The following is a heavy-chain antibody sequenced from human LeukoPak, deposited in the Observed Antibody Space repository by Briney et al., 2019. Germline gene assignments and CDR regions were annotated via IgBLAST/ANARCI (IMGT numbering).Heavy chain of an antibody. Sequence: SETLSLTCTVSGGSISSGDYYWSWIRQPPGKGLEWIGYIYYSGSTYYNPSLKSRVTIPVDTSKNQFSLKLSSVTAADTAVYYCARRPYVWGSYRYRTPFDYWGQGTLVTVSS. CDR1: GGSISSGDYY. CDR2: IYYSGST. J-gene: IGHJ4*02. D-gene: IGHD3-16*02. V-gene: IGHV4-30-4*08. CDR3: ARRPYVWGSYRYRTPFDY.